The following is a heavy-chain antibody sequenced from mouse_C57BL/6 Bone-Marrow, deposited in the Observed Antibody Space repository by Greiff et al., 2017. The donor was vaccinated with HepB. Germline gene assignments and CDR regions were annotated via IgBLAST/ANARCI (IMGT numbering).Heavy chain of an antibody. CDR1: GFTFSSYA. CDR3: TRDRDGSSYWYFDV. V-gene: IGHV5-9-1*02. D-gene: IGHD1-1*01. J-gene: IGHJ1*03. Sequence: EVQLKESGEGLVKPGGSLKLSCAASGFTFSSYAMSWVRQTPEKRLEWVAYISSGGDYIYYADTVKGRFTISRDNARNTLYLQMSSLKSEDTAMYYCTRDRDGSSYWYFDVWGTGTTVTVSS. CDR2: ISSGGDYI.